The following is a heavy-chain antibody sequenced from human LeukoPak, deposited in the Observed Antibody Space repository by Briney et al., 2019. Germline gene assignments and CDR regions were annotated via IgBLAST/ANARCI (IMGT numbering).Heavy chain of an antibody. J-gene: IGHJ6*02. V-gene: IGHV3-11*01. CDR1: EFTFSDYY. Sequence: PGGSLRLSCAASEFTFSDYYMSWIRQAPGKGLEWVSYISSSGSTIHYADSVKGRFTISRDNAKNSLYLQMNSLRAEDTAVYYCARFFGEQQLVLLPYYYYGMDVWGQGTTVTVSS. CDR3: ARFFGEQQLVLLPYYYYGMDV. D-gene: IGHD6-13*01. CDR2: ISSSGSTI.